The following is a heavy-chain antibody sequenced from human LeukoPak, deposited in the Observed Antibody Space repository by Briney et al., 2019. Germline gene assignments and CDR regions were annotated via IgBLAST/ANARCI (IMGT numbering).Heavy chain of an antibody. V-gene: IGHV4-39*01. J-gene: IGHJ4*02. Sequence: SETLSLTCTVSGGSISSSSYYWGWIRQPPGKGLEWIGSIYYSGSTYYNPSLKSRVTISVDTSKNQFSLKLSSVTAADTAVYYCARYHTDIVVVPAATGAHSIFDYWGQGTLVTVSS. D-gene: IGHD2-2*01. CDR3: ARYHTDIVVVPAATGAHSIFDY. CDR2: IYYSGST. CDR1: GGSISSSSYY.